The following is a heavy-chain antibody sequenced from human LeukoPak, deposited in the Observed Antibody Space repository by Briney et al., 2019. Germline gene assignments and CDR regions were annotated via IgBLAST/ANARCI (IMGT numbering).Heavy chain of an antibody. D-gene: IGHD2-21*02. V-gene: IGHV1-69*05. J-gene: IGHJ6*03. Sequence: ASVKVSCKASGGTFSSYAISWARQAPGQGLEWMGGIIPIFGTANYAQKFQGRVTITTDESTSTAYMELSSLGSEDTAVYYCALRPYCGGDCYPSYYYYYMDVWGKGTTVTVSS. CDR2: IIPIFGTA. CDR3: ALRPYCGGDCYPSYYYYYMDV. CDR1: GGTFSSYA.